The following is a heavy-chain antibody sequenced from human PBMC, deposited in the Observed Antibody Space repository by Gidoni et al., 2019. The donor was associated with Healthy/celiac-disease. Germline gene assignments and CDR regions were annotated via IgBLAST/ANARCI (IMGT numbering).Heavy chain of an antibody. D-gene: IGHD6-13*01. CDR2: IYYSGST. CDR3: ARRYSSSWYVGVNWFDP. Sequence: QLQLQESGPGLVKPSETLSLTCTVSGGSISSSSYYWGWIRQPPGKGLEWIGSIYYSGSTYYNPSLKSRVTISVDTSKNQFSLKLSSVTAADTAVYYCARRYSSSWYVGVNWFDPWGQGTLVTVSS. V-gene: IGHV4-39*01. J-gene: IGHJ5*02. CDR1: GGSISSSSYY.